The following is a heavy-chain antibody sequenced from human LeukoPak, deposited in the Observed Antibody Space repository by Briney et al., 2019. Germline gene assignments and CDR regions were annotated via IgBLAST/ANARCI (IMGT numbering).Heavy chain of an antibody. Sequence: PGGSLRLSCAGSGFTLSSNWMHWVRQGPGKGLVWVSRIYSDGSRTNYADSVKGRFTVSRDNSKNTLYLQMNSLRAEDTAVYYCAKDRPEWELPSYYFDYWGQGTLVTVSS. D-gene: IGHD1-26*01. CDR2: IYSDGSRT. V-gene: IGHV3-74*01. CDR1: GFTLSSNW. J-gene: IGHJ4*02. CDR3: AKDRPEWELPSYYFDY.